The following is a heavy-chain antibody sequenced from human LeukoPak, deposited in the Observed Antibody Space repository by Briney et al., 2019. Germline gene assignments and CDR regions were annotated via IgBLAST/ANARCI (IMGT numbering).Heavy chain of an antibody. V-gene: IGHV3-74*01. Sequence: GGSLRLSCAASGFTFSSYWMHWVRQAPGKGLVWASRINSDGSSTSYADSVKGRFTISRDNAKNTLYLQMNSLRAEDTAVYYCARLHYDILTGLGFDYWGQGTLVTVSS. CDR3: ARLHYDILTGLGFDY. J-gene: IGHJ4*02. CDR1: GFTFSSYW. CDR2: INSDGSST. D-gene: IGHD3-9*01.